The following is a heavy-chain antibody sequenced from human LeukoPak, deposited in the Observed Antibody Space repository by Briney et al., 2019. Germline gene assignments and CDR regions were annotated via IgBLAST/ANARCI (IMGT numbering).Heavy chain of an antibody. CDR2: INHSGST. J-gene: IGHJ4*02. CDR3: ASVRIVGATRYFDY. Sequence: SETLSLTCAVYGGSFSGYYWSWIRQPPGKGLEWIGEINHSGSTNYNPSLKSRVTISVDTSKNQSSLKLSSVTAADTAVYYCASVRIVGATRYFDYWGQGTLVTVSS. V-gene: IGHV4-34*01. D-gene: IGHD1-26*01. CDR1: GGSFSGYY.